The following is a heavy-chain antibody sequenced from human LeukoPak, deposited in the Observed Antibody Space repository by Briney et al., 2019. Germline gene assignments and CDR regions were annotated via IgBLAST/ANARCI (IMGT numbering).Heavy chain of an antibody. Sequence: GGSLRLSCAASGFTFSSYAMSWVRQAPGKGLEWVSAISGSGGSTYYADSVKGRFTISRDNSKNTLYLQMNSLRAEDTAVYYCAGDRITIFGVVTVYYFDYWGQGTLVTVSS. D-gene: IGHD3-3*01. V-gene: IGHV3-23*01. CDR3: AGDRITIFGVVTVYYFDY. CDR2: ISGSGGST. CDR1: GFTFSSYA. J-gene: IGHJ4*02.